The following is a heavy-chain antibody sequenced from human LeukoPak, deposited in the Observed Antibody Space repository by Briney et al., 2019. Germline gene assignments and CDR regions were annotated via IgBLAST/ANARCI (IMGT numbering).Heavy chain of an antibody. D-gene: IGHD4-17*01. CDR1: SGSISSYY. CDR3: ARGPTRYYFDC. CDR2: IFYSGST. J-gene: IGHJ4*02. V-gene: IGHV4-59*01. Sequence: PSETLSLTCTVSSGSISSYYWSWIXQPPGXGLEWIGYIFYSGSTNYNPSLKSRVTISVDTSKNQFSLGLSSVTAADTAVYYCARGPTRYYFDCWGQGTLVTVSS.